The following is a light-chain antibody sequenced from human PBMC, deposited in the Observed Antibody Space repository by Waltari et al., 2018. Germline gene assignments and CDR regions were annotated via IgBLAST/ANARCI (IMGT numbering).Light chain of an antibody. V-gene: IGLV1-47*01. CDR1: SSNIGHNY. CDR3: AAWDDSLSGAV. Sequence: QSVLTQPPSASGTPGQRVTISCSGSSSNIGHNYVYWYQQLPGTAPKLLIYRNNQRPSGVPGRFSGSKSGTSASLAISGLRSEDEADYYCAAWDDSLSGAVFGGGTQLTVL. J-gene: IGLJ7*01. CDR2: RNN.